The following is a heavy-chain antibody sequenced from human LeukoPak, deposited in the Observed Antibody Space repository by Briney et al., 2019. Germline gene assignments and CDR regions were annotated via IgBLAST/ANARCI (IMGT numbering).Heavy chain of an antibody. CDR2: INPNSGGT. CDR3: ARDSELRYFDWLYDYYYYYYMDV. D-gene: IGHD3-9*01. CDR1: GYTFTGYY. J-gene: IGHJ6*03. Sequence: GASVKVSCKASGYTFTGYYMHWVRQAPGQGLEWMGWINPNSGGTNYAQKFQGRVTMTRDTSISTAYMELSRLRSDDTAMYYCARDSELRYFDWLYDYYYYYYMDVWGKGTTVTISS. V-gene: IGHV1-2*02.